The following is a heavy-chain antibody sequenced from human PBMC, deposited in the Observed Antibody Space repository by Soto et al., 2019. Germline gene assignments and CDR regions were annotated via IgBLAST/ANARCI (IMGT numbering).Heavy chain of an antibody. CDR2: ISSSGGSA. Sequence: EVQLLESGGGLVQPGGSLRLSCAASGFTFSSYGMSWVRQAPGKGLEWGSAISSSGGSAYYADSVKGRFTISRDNSKNTLYLQMNSLSAQDTAVYYFARGATSPSYWGKGTLVTVSS. V-gene: IGHV3-23*01. J-gene: IGHJ4*02. CDR3: ARGATSPSY. CDR1: GFTFSSYG.